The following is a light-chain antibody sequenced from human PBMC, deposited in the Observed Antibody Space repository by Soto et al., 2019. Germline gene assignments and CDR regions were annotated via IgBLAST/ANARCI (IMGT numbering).Light chain of an antibody. CDR1: QGISSN. CDR3: QPVNGYPHT. Sequence: DIQLTQSPSFLSASVGDRVTITCRASQGISSNLAWYQQKPGKAPKFLIYAASTLQSRVPSRLRGSGFGTEFTLTISSLQQEHFAIYYCQPVNGYPHTFGQGTKLEIK. V-gene: IGKV1-9*01. J-gene: IGKJ2*01. CDR2: AAS.